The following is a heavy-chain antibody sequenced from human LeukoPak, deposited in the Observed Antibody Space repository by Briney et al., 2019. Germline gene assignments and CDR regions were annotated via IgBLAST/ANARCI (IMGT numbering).Heavy chain of an antibody. D-gene: IGHD2-15*01. Sequence: SETLSLTCAAYGGSFSGYYWSWIRQPPGRGLEWIGEINRSGSTSYNPSLRSRVTISVDTSKNQFSLKLSSVTAADTAVYYCARERDIVVVVAADYDAFDIWGQGTMVTVSS. CDR1: GGSFSGYY. CDR3: ARERDIVVVVAADYDAFDI. V-gene: IGHV4-34*01. J-gene: IGHJ3*02. CDR2: INRSGST.